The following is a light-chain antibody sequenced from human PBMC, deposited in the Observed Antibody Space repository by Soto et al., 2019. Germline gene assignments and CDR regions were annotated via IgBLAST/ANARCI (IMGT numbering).Light chain of an antibody. Sequence: EIVLTQSPGTLSLSPGQRATLSCRASQSVDTTFFAWYQKKPGQAPRLLIQGASTRATGLPDRFSGSGSGTDFTIIISRLEPEDFAVYYCQQYMSSVTFGQGTKVEIK. V-gene: IGKV3-20*01. CDR1: QSVDTTF. J-gene: IGKJ1*01. CDR2: GAS. CDR3: QQYMSSVT.